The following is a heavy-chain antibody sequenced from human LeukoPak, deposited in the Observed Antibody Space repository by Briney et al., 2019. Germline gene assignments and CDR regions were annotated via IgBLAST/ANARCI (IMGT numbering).Heavy chain of an antibody. Sequence: ASVKVSCKASGYTFTSYGISWVRQAPGQGLEWMGWISAYNGNTNYAQKLQGRVTMTTDTSTSTAYMELRSLRSDDTAVYYCARAGFSEWLPFYYYYYYMDVWGKGTTVTVSS. V-gene: IGHV1-18*01. J-gene: IGHJ6*03. CDR3: ARAGFSEWLPFYYYYYYMDV. CDR1: GYTFTSYG. CDR2: ISAYNGNT. D-gene: IGHD3-3*01.